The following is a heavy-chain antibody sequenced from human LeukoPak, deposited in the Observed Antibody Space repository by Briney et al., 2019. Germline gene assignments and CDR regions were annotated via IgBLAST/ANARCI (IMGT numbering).Heavy chain of an antibody. J-gene: IGHJ4*02. CDR1: GGSFSGYY. CDR2: INHSGST. Sequence: SETLSLTCAVYGGSFSGYYWSWIRQPPGKGLEWNGEINHSGSTNYNPSLKSRVTISVDKSKNQFSLKLSAVTAADTAVYCCASLAVAVDYWGQGTLVTVSS. D-gene: IGHD6-19*01. V-gene: IGHV4-34*01. CDR3: ASLAVAVDY.